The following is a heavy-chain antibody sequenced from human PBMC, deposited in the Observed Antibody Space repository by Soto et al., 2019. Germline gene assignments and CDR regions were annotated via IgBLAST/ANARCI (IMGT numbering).Heavy chain of an antibody. V-gene: IGHV3-30-3*01. D-gene: IGHD2-2*01. J-gene: IGHJ4*02. CDR3: ARGPSSLTRFDY. CDR2: ISYDGSNK. Sequence: ESGGGVVQPGRSLRLSCAASGFTFSSYAMHWVRQAPGKGLKWVAVISYDGSNKYYADSVKGRFTISRDNSKNTLYLQMNSLRAEDTAVYYCARGPSSLTRFDYWGQGTLVTVSS. CDR1: GFTFSSYA.